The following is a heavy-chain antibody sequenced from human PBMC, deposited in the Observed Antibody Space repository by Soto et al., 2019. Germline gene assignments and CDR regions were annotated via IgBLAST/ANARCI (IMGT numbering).Heavy chain of an antibody. D-gene: IGHD2-21*02. Sequence: QVQLQQWGAGLLKPSETLSLTCAVYGGSFSDYYWSWIRQPPGKGLEWIGEINHSGSTNYNPSPKSRVTISIDKSKNQFSLKLSSVTAADTAVYYCGRGGDWMRNWGQGTLVTVSS. J-gene: IGHJ4*02. V-gene: IGHV4-34*01. CDR2: INHSGST. CDR1: GGSFSDYY. CDR3: GRGGDWMRN.